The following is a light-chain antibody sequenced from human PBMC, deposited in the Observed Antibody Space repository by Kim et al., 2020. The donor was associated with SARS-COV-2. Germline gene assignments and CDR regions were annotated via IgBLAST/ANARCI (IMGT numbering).Light chain of an antibody. CDR1: QSIANY. CDR2: DAS. J-gene: IGKJ5*01. CDR3: QQRVTWPPIT. V-gene: IGKV3-11*01. Sequence: EVVLTQSPATLSLSPGERAALSCRASQSIANYLAWYQQKPGQAPRLLIYDASNRAAGIPARFSGSGSGTDFTLTISSLEPEDFALYYCQQRVTWPPITFGQGTRLEIK.